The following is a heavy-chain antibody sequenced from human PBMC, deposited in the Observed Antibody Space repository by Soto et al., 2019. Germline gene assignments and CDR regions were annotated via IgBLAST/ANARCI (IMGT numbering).Heavy chain of an antibody. J-gene: IGHJ6*02. CDR3: ARDRGYYYYYGMDG. V-gene: IGHV4-34*01. Sequence: PSETLSLTCAVYGGSFSGYYWSWIRQPPGKGLEWIGEINHSGSTNYNPSPKSRVTISVDTSKNQFSLKLSSVTAADTAVYYCARDRGYYYYYGMDGWGQGTTVTVSS. CDR2: INHSGST. CDR1: GGSFSGYY. D-gene: IGHD3-10*01.